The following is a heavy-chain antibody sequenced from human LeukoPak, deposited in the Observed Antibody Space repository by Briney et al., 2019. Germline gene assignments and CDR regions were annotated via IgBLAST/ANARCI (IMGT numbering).Heavy chain of an antibody. Sequence: SETLSLTCTVSGGSNSSGGYYWSWIRQHPGKGLEWIGYIYYSGSTYYNPSLKSRVTISVDTSKNQFSLKLSSVTAADTAVYYCASYEAINLREDYWGQGTLVTVSS. CDR1: GGSNSSGGYY. V-gene: IGHV4-31*03. D-gene: IGHD3-16*01. CDR2: IYYSGST. CDR3: ASYEAINLREDY. J-gene: IGHJ4*02.